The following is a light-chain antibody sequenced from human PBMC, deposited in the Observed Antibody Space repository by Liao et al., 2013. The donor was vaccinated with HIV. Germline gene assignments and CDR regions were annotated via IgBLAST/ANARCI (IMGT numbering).Light chain of an antibody. CDR1: KLGDKY. V-gene: IGLV3-1*01. CDR2: QDT. J-gene: IGLJ2*01. CDR3: QAWDSSTWVV. Sequence: SYELTQAPSVSVSPGQTASITCSGDKLGDKYACWYQQKPGQSPVLLIYQDTKRPSGIPERFSGSNSGNTATLTISGTQAMDEADYYCQAWDSSTWVVFGGGTKLTVL.